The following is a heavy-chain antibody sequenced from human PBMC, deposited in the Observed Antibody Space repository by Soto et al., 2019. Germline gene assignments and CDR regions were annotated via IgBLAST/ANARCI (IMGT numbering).Heavy chain of an antibody. Sequence: ASVKVSCKVSGYTLTELSMHWVRQAPGKGLEWMGGFDPEDGETIYAQKFQGRVTMTEDTSTDTAYMELSSLRSEDTAVYYCARQLYYDFWSGYSPQYYFDYWGQGTLVTVSS. J-gene: IGHJ4*02. CDR1: GYTLTELS. V-gene: IGHV1-24*01. CDR2: FDPEDGET. CDR3: ARQLYYDFWSGYSPQYYFDY. D-gene: IGHD3-3*01.